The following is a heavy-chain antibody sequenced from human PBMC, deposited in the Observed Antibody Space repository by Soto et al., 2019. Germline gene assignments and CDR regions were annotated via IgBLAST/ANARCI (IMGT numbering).Heavy chain of an antibody. V-gene: IGHV3-48*02. CDR1: GFTFSSYS. D-gene: IGHD3-22*01. CDR3: ARKNTYYYDSSGRMDV. CDR2: ISSSSSTI. J-gene: IGHJ6*02. Sequence: EVQLVESGGGLVQPGGSLRLSCAASGFTFSSYSMNWVRQAPGQGLEWVSYISSSSSTIYYADSVKGRFTISRDNAKNSLYLQMNSLRDEDTAVYYCARKNTYYYDSSGRMDVWGQGNTVTVSS.